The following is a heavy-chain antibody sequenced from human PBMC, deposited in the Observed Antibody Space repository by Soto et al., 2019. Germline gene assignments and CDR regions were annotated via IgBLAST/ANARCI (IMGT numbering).Heavy chain of an antibody. CDR1: GGTFSSYA. CDR2: IIPIFGTA. V-gene: IGHV1-69*01. CDR3: AREGGSNPYLDY. J-gene: IGHJ4*02. D-gene: IGHD3-16*01. Sequence: QVQLVQSGAAVKKPGSSVKVSCKASGGTFSSYAISWVLQAPGQGLEWMGGIIPIFGTANYAQKFQGRVTITADESTSTAYMELSSLSSEDTAVDYCAREGGSNPYLDYCGQGTLVTVSS.